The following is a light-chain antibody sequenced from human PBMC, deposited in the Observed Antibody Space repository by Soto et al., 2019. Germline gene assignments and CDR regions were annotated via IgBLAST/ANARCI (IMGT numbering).Light chain of an antibody. Sequence: DIVMTQSPDSLAVSLGERATINCESSQSVLYSSNNKNYLGWYQQKVGQPPKLLIYWASTRESGVPDRFSGSGSGTDFTLTISSLQAEDVAVYYCQQYYSKPLTFGGGTKVEIK. J-gene: IGKJ4*01. CDR3: QQYYSKPLT. CDR2: WAS. CDR1: QSVLYSSNNKNY. V-gene: IGKV4-1*01.